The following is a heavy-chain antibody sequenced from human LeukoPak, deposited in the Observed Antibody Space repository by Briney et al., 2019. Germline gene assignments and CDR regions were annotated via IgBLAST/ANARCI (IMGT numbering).Heavy chain of an antibody. CDR1: GSTFSNNS. Sequence: PGGSLRLSCAASGSTFSNNSMNWVRQAPGKGLEWVSSISSSSSFIFYTDSVKGRFTISRDNAKNSLFLQMNSLRADDTAVYYCARGPVAAAGKASDYWGQGTLVTVSS. D-gene: IGHD6-13*01. V-gene: IGHV3-21*01. CDR2: ISSSSSFI. J-gene: IGHJ4*02. CDR3: ARGPVAAAGKASDY.